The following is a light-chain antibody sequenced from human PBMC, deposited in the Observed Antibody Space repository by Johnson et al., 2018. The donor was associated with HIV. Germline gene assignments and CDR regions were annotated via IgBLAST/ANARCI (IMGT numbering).Light chain of an antibody. CDR1: SSNIGNNY. J-gene: IGLJ1*01. Sequence: QSVLTQPPSVSAAPGQKVTISCSGSSSNIGNNYVSWYQQFPGTAPKLLIYDNNQRPSGIPDRFSGSKSNTSATLGITGLQTGDEADYYCGTWDNSLSVYVFGTGTKVTVL. CDR3: GTWDNSLSVYV. CDR2: DNN. V-gene: IGLV1-51*01.